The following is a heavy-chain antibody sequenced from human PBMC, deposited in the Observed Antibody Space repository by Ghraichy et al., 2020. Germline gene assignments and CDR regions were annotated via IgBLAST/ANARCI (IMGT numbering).Heavy chain of an antibody. D-gene: IGHD5-18*01. J-gene: IGHJ4*02. CDR2: ISSTSSYM. CDR3: ARDRAGGYTH. V-gene: IGHV3-21*01. CDR1: GFTFSTYS. Sequence: GGSLRLSCAASGFTFSTYSMNWVRQAPGKGLEWVSSISSTSSYMYYADSVKGRFTISRDNAKKSLYLRMNSLRVEDTAVYYCARDRAGGYTHWGQGTLVTVSS.